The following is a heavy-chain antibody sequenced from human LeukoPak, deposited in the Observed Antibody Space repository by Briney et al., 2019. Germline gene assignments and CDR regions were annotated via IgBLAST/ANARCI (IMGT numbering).Heavy chain of an antibody. V-gene: IGHV4-61*01. Sequence: SETLSLTCTVSGGSISSGSYYWSWIRQPPGKGLEWIGYIYYSGSTYYNPSLKSRVTTSVDTSKNQFSLKLSSVTAADTAVYYCARHGSWYYYNMVRLRFFFDYWDQGTLVTVSS. CDR1: GGSISSGSYY. CDR3: ARHGSWYYYNMVRLRFFFDY. D-gene: IGHD6-13*01. CDR2: IYYSGST. J-gene: IGHJ4*02.